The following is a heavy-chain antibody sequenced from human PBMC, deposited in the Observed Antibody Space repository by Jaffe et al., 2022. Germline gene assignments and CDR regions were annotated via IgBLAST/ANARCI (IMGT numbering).Heavy chain of an antibody. V-gene: IGHV3-73*02. D-gene: IGHD6-6*01. CDR3: TRHKVRSGIAARPESLVAFDI. J-gene: IGHJ3*02. Sequence: EVQLVESGGGLVQPGGSLKLSCAASGFTFSGSAMHWVRQASGKGLEWVGRIRSKANSYATAYAASVKGRFTISRDDSKNTAYLQMNSLKTEDTAVYYCTRHKVRSGIAARPESLVAFDIWGQGTMVTVSS. CDR2: IRSKANSYAT. CDR1: GFTFSGSA.